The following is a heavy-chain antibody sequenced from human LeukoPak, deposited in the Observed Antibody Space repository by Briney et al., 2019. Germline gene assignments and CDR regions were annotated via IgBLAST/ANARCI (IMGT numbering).Heavy chain of an antibody. CDR1: GGSFSGYY. J-gene: IGHJ5*02. CDR3: ARGRGDS. CDR2: INHSGST. V-gene: IGHV4-34*01. Sequence: PSETLSLTCAVYGGSFSGYYWSWIRQPPGKGLEWIGEINHSGSTNYNPSLKSRVTISVDTSKNQFSLKLSSVTAADTAVYYCARGRGDSLGQGTLVTVSS. D-gene: IGHD2-21*01.